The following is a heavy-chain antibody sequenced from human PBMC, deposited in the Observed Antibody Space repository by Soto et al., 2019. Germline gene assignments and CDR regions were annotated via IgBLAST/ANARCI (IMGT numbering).Heavy chain of an antibody. J-gene: IGHJ6*02. Sequence: EVQLVESGGGLVKPGGSLRLSCAASGFTFSSYSMNWVRQAPGKGLEWVSSISSSSSYIYYADSVKGRFTITRDNAKNSLYLQMNSLRAEDTAVYYCAREGGQFIARRYYYYGMDVWGQGTTVTVSS. CDR1: GFTFSSYS. D-gene: IGHD6-13*01. V-gene: IGHV3-21*01. CDR3: AREGGQFIARRYYYYGMDV. CDR2: ISSSSSYI.